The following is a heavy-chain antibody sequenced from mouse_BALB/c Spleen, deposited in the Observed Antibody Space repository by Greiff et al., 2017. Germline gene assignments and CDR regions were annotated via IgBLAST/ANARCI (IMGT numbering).Heavy chain of an antibody. CDR2: ISYSGST. J-gene: IGHJ4*01. CDR3: ARNGNYDYAMDY. Sequence: DVKLQESGPGLVKPSQSLSLTCTVTGYSITSDYAWNWIRQFPGNKLEWMGYISYSGSTSYNPSLKSRISITRDTSKNQFFLQLNSVTTEDTATYYCARNGNYDYAMDYWGQGTSVTVSS. CDR1: GYSITSDYA. D-gene: IGHD2-1*01. V-gene: IGHV3-2*02.